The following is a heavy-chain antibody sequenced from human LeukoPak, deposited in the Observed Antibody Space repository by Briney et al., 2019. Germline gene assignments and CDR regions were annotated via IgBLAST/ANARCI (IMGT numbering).Heavy chain of an antibody. V-gene: IGHV4-39*01. CDR3: ARHNPDSSGYFDY. CDR1: CGSISSSSYY. J-gene: IGHJ4*02. Sequence: PSETPSLTCTVSCGSISSSSYYWGWIRQPPGKGLEWIGRIYYSGSTYYNPSLKSRVTISVDTSKNQFSLKLSSVTAADTAVYYCARHNPDSSGYFDYRGQGTLVTVSS. D-gene: IGHD3-22*01. CDR2: IYYSGST.